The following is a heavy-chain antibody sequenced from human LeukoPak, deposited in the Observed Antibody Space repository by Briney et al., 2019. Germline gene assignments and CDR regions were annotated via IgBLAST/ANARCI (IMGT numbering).Heavy chain of an antibody. D-gene: IGHD2-2*01. CDR3: AKSFLIPGLLHPALVPFDY. CDR2: FSGGGGST. J-gene: IGHJ4*02. Sequence: GGSLRLSCAAPGFTFRSYAMKGVGQAPGRGGGGGSGFSGGGGSTYYADSVKGRFTISRDNSKNTLYLQMNSLRAEDTAVYYCAKSFLIPGLLHPALVPFDYWGQGTLVTVSS. V-gene: IGHV3-23*01. CDR1: GFTFRSYA.